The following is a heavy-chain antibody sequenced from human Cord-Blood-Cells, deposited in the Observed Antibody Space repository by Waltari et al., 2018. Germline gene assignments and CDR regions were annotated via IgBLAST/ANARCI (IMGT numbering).Heavy chain of an antibody. J-gene: IGHJ4*02. CDR3: ARHRESSSFDY. CDR1: GFTVSSNY. V-gene: IGHV3-53*01. D-gene: IGHD6-6*01. Sequence: EVQLVESGGGLIQPGGSLRLSCAASGFTVSSNYMSWVRQAPGKGLEWVSVIYSGGSTYYADSGKGRFTISRDNSKNTLYLQMNSLRAEDTAVYYCARHRESSSFDYWGQGTLVTVSS. CDR2: IYSGGST.